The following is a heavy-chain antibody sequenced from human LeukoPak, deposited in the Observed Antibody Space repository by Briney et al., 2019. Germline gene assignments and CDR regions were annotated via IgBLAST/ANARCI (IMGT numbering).Heavy chain of an antibody. J-gene: IGHJ4*02. D-gene: IGHD4-4*01. V-gene: IGHV3-23*01. CDR1: GFTFSSYA. CDR3: ARDPSLRVTLDY. Sequence: GGSLRLSCVASGFTFSSYAMSWVRQAPGKGLEWVSTVSGSGYNTDYADSVKGRFTVSRDNSKNTLYLQMNSLRAEDTAIYYCARDPSLRVTLDYWGQGTLVTVSS. CDR2: VSGSGYNT.